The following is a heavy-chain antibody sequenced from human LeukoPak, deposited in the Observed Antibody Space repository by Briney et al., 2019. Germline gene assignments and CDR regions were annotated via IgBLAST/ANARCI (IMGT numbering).Heavy chain of an antibody. Sequence: SETLSLTCTVSGGSISSYYWSWIRQPPGKGLEWIGYIYYSGSTNYNPSLKSRVTISVDTSKNQFSLKLSSVTAADTAVYYCARQVDCSGGSCYYTYYFDYWGRGTLVTVSS. J-gene: IGHJ4*02. D-gene: IGHD2-15*01. CDR1: GGSISSYY. CDR2: IYYSGST. V-gene: IGHV4-59*08. CDR3: ARQVDCSGGSCYYTYYFDY.